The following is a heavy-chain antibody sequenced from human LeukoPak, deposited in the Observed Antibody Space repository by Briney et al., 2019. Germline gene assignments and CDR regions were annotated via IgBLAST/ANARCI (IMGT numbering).Heavy chain of an antibody. D-gene: IGHD6-13*01. J-gene: IGHJ4*02. CDR2: ISSSSSYI. V-gene: IGHV3-21*01. Sequence: GGSLRLSCAASGFTYSSYSMNWVRQAPGKGLEWVSSISSSSSYIYYADSVKGRFTISRDNAKNSLYLRMNSLRAEDTAVYYCAKDNRHSSWTWYGQYYFDYWGQGTLVTVSS. CDR3: AKDNRHSSWTWYGQYYFDY. CDR1: GFTYSSYS.